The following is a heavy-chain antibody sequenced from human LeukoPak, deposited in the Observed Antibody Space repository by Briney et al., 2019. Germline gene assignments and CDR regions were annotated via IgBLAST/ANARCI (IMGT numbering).Heavy chain of an antibody. J-gene: IGHJ4*02. Sequence: GESLKISCKGSGYSFTTYWIGWVRQMPGKGLEWMGIIYPGDSDSKYSPSFQGQVTISADKSISTAYLQWSSLKASDTAMYYCARHSNSRGNFDYWGQGTLVTVSS. D-gene: IGHD6-19*01. V-gene: IGHV5-51*01. CDR1: GYSFTTYW. CDR3: ARHSNSRGNFDY. CDR2: IYPGDSDS.